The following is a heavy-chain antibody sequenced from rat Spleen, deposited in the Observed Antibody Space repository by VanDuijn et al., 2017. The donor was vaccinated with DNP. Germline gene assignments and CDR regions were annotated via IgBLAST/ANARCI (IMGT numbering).Heavy chain of an antibody. CDR2: IWTGGNT. CDR1: GFSLTSKS. J-gene: IGHJ2*01. CDR3: AGSYSSLFDS. V-gene: IGHV2-30*01. D-gene: IGHD1-2*01. Sequence: QVQLKESGPGLVQPSQTLSLTCTVSGFSLTSKSVSWVRQPTGKGLEWMGVIWTGGNTDYNSAPKSRLSISRDTSKSQVFLKMSSLQTEDIATYYCAGSYSSLFDSWGQGVMVTVSS.